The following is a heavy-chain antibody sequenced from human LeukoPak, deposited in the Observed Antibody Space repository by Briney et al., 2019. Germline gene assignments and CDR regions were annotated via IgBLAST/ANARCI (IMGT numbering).Heavy chain of an antibody. CDR1: GVTFSSYA. CDR3: ARGRSSGWYNWFDP. Sequence: SVKVSCKASGVTFSSYAISWVRQAPGQGLEWMGGIIPIFGTANYAQKFQGRVTITADKSTSTAYMELSSLRSEDTAVYYCARGRSSGWYNWFDPWGQGTLVTVSS. J-gene: IGHJ5*02. D-gene: IGHD6-19*01. V-gene: IGHV1-69*06. CDR2: IIPIFGTA.